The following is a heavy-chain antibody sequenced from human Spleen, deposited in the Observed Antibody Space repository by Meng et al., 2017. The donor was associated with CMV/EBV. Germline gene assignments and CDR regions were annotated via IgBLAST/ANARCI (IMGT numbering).Heavy chain of an antibody. V-gene: IGHV3-48*04. CDR2: ISSSGSTI. Sequence: GESLKISCAASGFTFSSYSMNWVRQAPGKGLEWVSYISSSGSTIYYADSVKGRFTISRDNAKNSLYLQMNSLRAEDTAVYYCARVQVDAYYYYGMDVWGQGTTVTVSS. CDR1: GFTFSSYS. J-gene: IGHJ6*02. CDR3: ARVQVDAYYYYGMDV.